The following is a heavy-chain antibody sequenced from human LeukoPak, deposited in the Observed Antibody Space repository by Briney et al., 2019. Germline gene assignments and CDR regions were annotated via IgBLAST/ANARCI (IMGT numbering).Heavy chain of an antibody. Sequence: GASVKVSCKASGGTFSSYAISWVRQAPGQGLEWMGRIIPILGIANYAQKFQGRVTITADESTSTAYMELSSLRSEDTAVYYCAREGDSSSYLGAFDIWGQGTMVTVSS. D-gene: IGHD6-13*01. CDR1: GGTFSSYA. J-gene: IGHJ3*02. CDR3: AREGDSSSYLGAFDI. CDR2: IIPILGIA. V-gene: IGHV1-69*04.